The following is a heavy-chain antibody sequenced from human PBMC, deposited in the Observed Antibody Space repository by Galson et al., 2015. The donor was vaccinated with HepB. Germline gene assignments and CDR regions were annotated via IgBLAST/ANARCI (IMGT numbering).Heavy chain of an antibody. D-gene: IGHD3-22*01. Sequence: PALVKPTQTLTLTCTFSGFSLSTSGVGVGWIRQPPGKALEWLALIYWNDDKRYSPSLKSRLTITKDTSKNQVVLTMTNMDPVDTATYYCARTLTRMDYYDSSGYYPRDAFDIWGQGTMVTVSS. CDR3: ARTLTRMDYYDSSGYYPRDAFDI. V-gene: IGHV2-5*01. CDR1: GFSLSTSGVG. J-gene: IGHJ3*02. CDR2: IYWNDDK.